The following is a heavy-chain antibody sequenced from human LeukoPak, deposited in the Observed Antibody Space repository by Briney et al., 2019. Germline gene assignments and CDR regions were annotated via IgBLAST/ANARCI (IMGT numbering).Heavy chain of an antibody. CDR1: GFTLSTYG. J-gene: IGHJ3*02. CDR3: VKEGGSKYGGAFDI. CDR2: ISFDGGTK. V-gene: IGHV3-30*18. D-gene: IGHD1-26*01. Sequence: GGSLRLSCAVSGFTLSTYGMHWVRQAPGKGLEWVAVISFDGGTKYYGDSVKGRFTISRDISKNTMYMQMNSLRGEETAVYYCVKEGGSKYGGAFDIWGQGTLVTVSS.